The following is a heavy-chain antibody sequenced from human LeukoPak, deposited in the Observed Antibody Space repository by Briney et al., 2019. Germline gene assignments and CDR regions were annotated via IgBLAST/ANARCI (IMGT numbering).Heavy chain of an antibody. J-gene: IGHJ4*02. Sequence: GGSLRLSCAASGFTVSSNYMNWVRQAPGKGLEWVSVIYSGGSTYYADSVKGRFTISRDNSKNTLYLQMNSLRAEDTAVCYCARSLDDGWVEYWGQGTLVTVSS. V-gene: IGHV3-53*01. D-gene: IGHD5-24*01. CDR1: GFTVSSNY. CDR2: IYSGGST. CDR3: ARSLDDGWVEY.